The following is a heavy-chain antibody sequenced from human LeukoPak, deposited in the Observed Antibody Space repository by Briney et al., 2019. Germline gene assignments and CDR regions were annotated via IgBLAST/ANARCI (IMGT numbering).Heavy chain of an antibody. V-gene: IGHV3-30*02. CDR2: IPYDGSNN. Sequence: EPGGPLRLSCAASGSTFSSNGIYWVRQAPGKGLEWVAFIPYDGSNNYYVDSVKGRFTISRDTSKNTLYLQMIRLRAEDTAVYYCAKESSASYYFDYWGQGTLVTVSS. D-gene: IGHD3-10*01. CDR1: GSTFSSNG. CDR3: AKESSASYYFDY. J-gene: IGHJ4*02.